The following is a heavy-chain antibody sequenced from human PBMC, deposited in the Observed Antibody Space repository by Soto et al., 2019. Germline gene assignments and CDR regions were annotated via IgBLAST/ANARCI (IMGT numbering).Heavy chain of an antibody. Sequence: SETLSLTCAVYGGSFSGYYWSWIRQPPGKGLEWIGEINHSGSTNYNPSLKSRVTISVDTSKNQFSLKLSSVTAADTAVYYCATTGGDCGGDCYSRYWGQGTLVTVSS. CDR2: INHSGST. CDR3: ATTGGDCGGDCYSRY. CDR1: GGSFSGYY. J-gene: IGHJ4*02. V-gene: IGHV4-34*01. D-gene: IGHD2-21*02.